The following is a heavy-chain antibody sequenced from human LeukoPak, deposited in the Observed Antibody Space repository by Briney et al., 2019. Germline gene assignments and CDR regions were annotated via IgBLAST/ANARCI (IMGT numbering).Heavy chain of an antibody. J-gene: IGHJ4*02. CDR2: INPNSGGT. Sequence: ASVKVSCKASRYTFTGYYMHWVRQAPGQGLEWMGWINPNSGGTNYAQRFQGRVTMTRDTSISTAYMELSRLRSDDTAVYYCARERVDGDYYFDYWGQGTLVTVSS. D-gene: IGHD2-21*02. V-gene: IGHV1-2*02. CDR3: ARERVDGDYYFDY. CDR1: RYTFTGYY.